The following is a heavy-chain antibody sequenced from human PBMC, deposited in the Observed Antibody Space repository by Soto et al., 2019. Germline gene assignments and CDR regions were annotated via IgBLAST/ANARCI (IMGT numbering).Heavy chain of an antibody. D-gene: IGHD6-19*01. CDR2: IYQSGFT. CDR3: AAMPHTSGLRFDP. Sequence: PSETLSLTCNMSVDSYSISAYSLSLILQPPGKALQWIGFIYQSGFTPYNPSLASRVSISLDRSNNQCSLNLKSVTAADTAVYFGAAMPHTSGLRFDPWARGTLVSFSS. J-gene: IGHJ5*02. CDR1: VDSYSISAYS. V-gene: IGHV4-30-2*01.